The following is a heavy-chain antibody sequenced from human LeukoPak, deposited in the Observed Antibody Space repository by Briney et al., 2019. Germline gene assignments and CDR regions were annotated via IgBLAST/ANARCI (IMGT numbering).Heavy chain of an antibody. CDR1: GGTFSSYT. CDR2: IIPILGIA. D-gene: IGHD2-2*03. J-gene: IGHJ3*02. V-gene: IGHV1-69*02. Sequence: SVKVSCKASGGTFSSYTIGWVRQAPGQGLEWMGRIIPILGIANYAQKFQGRVTITADKSTSTAYMELSSLRSEDTAVYYCATPGYCSSTSCSHAFDIWGQGTMVTVSS. CDR3: ATPGYCSSTSCSHAFDI.